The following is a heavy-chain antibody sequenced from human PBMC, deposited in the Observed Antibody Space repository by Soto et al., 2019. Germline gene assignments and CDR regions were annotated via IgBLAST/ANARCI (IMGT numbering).Heavy chain of an antibody. J-gene: IGHJ6*02. D-gene: IGHD3-3*01. CDR1: GYSISSGYY. CDR2: IYHSGST. CDR3: ARVGGSYYDFWSGYYRDRVYYYYGMDV. Sequence: PSETLSLTCAVSGYSISSGYYWGWIRQPPGKGLEWIGSIYHSGSTYYNPSLKSRVTISVDTSKNQFSLKLSSVAAADTAVYYCARVGGSYYDFWSGYYRDRVYYYYGMDVWGQGTTV. V-gene: IGHV4-38-2*01.